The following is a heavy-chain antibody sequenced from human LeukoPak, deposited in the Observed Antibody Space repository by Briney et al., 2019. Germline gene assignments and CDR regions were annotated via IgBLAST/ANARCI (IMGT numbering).Heavy chain of an antibody. D-gene: IGHD2-2*01. J-gene: IGHJ3*02. V-gene: IGHV1-69*05. CDR3: ASDCSSDLNAFDI. CDR2: IIPIFGTA. Sequence: SVKVSCKASGGTFSSYAISWVRQAPGQGLEWMGGIIPIFGTANYAQKFQGRVTITTDESTSTAYMELSSLRSEDTAVYYCASDCSSDLNAFDIWGQGTMVTVSS. CDR1: GGTFSSYA.